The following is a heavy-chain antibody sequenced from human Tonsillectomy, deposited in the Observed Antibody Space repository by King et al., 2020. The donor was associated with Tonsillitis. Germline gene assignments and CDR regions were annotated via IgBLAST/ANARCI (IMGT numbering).Heavy chain of an antibody. J-gene: IGHJ4*02. CDR2: ITTTSSSM. V-gene: IGHV3-21*01. CDR1: GFTFSSYN. CDR3: TRDPGSGFY. Sequence: VQLVESGGGLVKPGGSLRLSCAASGFTFSSYNMNWVRQAPGKGLEWISSITTTSSSMFYADSVRGRFTISRDNAKNSLYLQMNSLRAEDTALYYCTRDPGSGFYWGQGTLVTVSS. D-gene: IGHD3-3*01.